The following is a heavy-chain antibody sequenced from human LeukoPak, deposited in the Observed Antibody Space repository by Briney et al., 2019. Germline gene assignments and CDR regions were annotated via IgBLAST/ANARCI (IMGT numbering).Heavy chain of an antibody. Sequence: GSLRLSCAASGFTFSDYYMSWIRQPPGKGLEWIGYIYYSGSTYYNPSLKSRVTISVDTSKNQFSLKLSSATAADTAVYYCASYYDSSGLREGDAFDIWGQGTMVTVSS. V-gene: IGHV4-59*12. CDR1: GFTFSDYY. CDR2: IYYSGST. CDR3: ASYYDSSGLREGDAFDI. J-gene: IGHJ3*02. D-gene: IGHD3-22*01.